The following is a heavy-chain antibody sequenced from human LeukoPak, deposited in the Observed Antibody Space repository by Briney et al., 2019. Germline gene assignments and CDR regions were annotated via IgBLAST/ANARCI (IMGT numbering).Heavy chain of an antibody. CDR1: GFTFSSYT. D-gene: IGHD1-20*01. CDR3: ARPLSGTTDFDY. V-gene: IGHV3-21*01. J-gene: IGHJ4*02. CDR2: ISSSSYI. Sequence: TGGSLRLSCAASGFTFSSYTMNWVRQAPGKGLEWVSLISSSSYIFYADSVKGRFTISRDNAKKSLYLQMNSLRAEDTAVYYCARPLSGTTDFDYWGQGTLVTVSS.